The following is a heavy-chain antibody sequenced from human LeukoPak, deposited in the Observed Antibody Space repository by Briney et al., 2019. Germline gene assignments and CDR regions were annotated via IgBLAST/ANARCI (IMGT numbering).Heavy chain of an antibody. Sequence: AGGSLRLSCAASGFTFSNYAMNWVRQAPGKGLEWVAVISYDGSYKYYADSVKGRFTISRDNSKNTLYLQMNSLRAEDTAVYYCAKVGDYGDYALDYWGQGTLVTVSS. CDR3: AKVGDYGDYALDY. J-gene: IGHJ4*02. CDR2: ISYDGSYK. CDR1: GFTFSNYA. D-gene: IGHD4-17*01. V-gene: IGHV3-30*18.